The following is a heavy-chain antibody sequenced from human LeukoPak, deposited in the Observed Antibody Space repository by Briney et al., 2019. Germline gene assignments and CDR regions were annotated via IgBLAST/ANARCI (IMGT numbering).Heavy chain of an antibody. CDR2: IHHSGST. V-gene: IGHV4-38-2*02. D-gene: IGHD1-1*01. Sequence: SETLSLTCTVSGYFISSGYYWGWIRQPPGKGLQWIGSIHHSGSTYYNPSLKSRVTMSVDTSKNQFSLKLSSVTAADTAVYYCARDRGTWNDDGFDYWGQGTLVTVSS. J-gene: IGHJ4*02. CDR1: GYFISSGYY. CDR3: ARDRGTWNDDGFDY.